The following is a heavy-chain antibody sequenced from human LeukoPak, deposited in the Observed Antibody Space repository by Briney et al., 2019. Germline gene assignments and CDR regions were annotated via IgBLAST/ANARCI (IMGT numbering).Heavy chain of an antibody. Sequence: GGTLRLSCAASGFTFSSYGMSWVRQAPGKGLEWVSAISGSGGSTYYADSVKGRFTISRDNSKNTLYLQMNSLRVEDTAVYYCARRGFWGQWELPTDDYWGQGTLVTVSS. J-gene: IGHJ4*02. CDR1: GFTFSSYG. CDR3: ARRGFWGQWELPTDDY. V-gene: IGHV3-23*01. CDR2: ISGSGGST. D-gene: IGHD1-26*01.